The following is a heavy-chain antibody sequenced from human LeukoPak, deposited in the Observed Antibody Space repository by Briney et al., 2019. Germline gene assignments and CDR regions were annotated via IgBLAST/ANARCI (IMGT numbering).Heavy chain of an antibody. CDR2: ISSSGSTI. J-gene: IGHJ6*03. CDR3: ARGGGLDYYYYMDV. D-gene: IGHD6-25*01. V-gene: IGHV3-48*03. Sequence: GGSLRLSCAASGFTFSSYEMNWVRQAPGKGLEWVSYISSSGSTIYYADSVKGRFTISRDNAKNSLYLQMNSLRAEDTAVYYCARGGGLDYYYYMDVWGKGTTVTVSS. CDR1: GFTFSSYE.